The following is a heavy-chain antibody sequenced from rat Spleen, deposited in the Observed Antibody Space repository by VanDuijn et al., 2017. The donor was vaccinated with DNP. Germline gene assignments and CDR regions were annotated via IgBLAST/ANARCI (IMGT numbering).Heavy chain of an antibody. V-gene: IGHV1-43*01. CDR1: GYTFTSYY. CDR2: INTGSGGT. CDR3: ARSGSRYMGALDA. D-gene: IGHD1-2*01. J-gene: IGHJ4*01. Sequence: QVQLQQSGAELAKPGSSVKISCKASGYTFTSYYISWIKQTTGQGLEYIGYINTGSGGTNHNEKFKGKATLTVDKSTSTAFMQLSSLTPDDSAVYYCARSGSRYMGALDAWGQGTSVPVSS.